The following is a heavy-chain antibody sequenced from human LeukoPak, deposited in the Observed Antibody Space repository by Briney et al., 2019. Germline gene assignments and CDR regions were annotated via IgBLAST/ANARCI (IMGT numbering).Heavy chain of an antibody. V-gene: IGHV3-53*01. CDR3: AREKTSGYYFDY. J-gene: IGHJ4*02. D-gene: IGHD3-10*01. Sequence: GGSLRLSCAASGFTFSSYAMSWVRQAPGKGLEWVSVIYSGGSTYYADSVKGRFTISRDNSKNTLYLQMNSLRAEDTAVYYCAREKTSGYYFDYWGQGTLVTVSS. CDR1: GFTFSSYA. CDR2: IYSGGST.